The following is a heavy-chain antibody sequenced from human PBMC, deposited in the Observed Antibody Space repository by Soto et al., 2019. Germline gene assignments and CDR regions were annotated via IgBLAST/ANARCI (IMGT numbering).Heavy chain of an antibody. CDR3: ARDQGVQSGNFTFHH. CDR2: MLYHGRGL. D-gene: IGHD1-26*01. CDR1: GFSFSDYV. V-gene: IGHV3-33*01. Sequence: QVQLVESGGGVVQPGRSLRLSCAASGFSFSDYVMHWVRQAPGKGLEWVSVMLYHGRGLFYTDSVTGRFTISRDNSKNTRFMQMNSLRADDTAVYYCARDQGVQSGNFTFHHWGQGALVTVSS. J-gene: IGHJ4*02.